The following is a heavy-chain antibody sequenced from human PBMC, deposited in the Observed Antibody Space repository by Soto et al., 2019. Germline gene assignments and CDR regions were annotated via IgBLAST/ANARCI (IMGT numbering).Heavy chain of an antibody. CDR3: ARRIGIRYFDY. V-gene: IGHV5-51*03. D-gene: IGHD1-20*01. CDR1: GFRVSTYW. Sequence: GESLKNSCKGSGFRVSTYWIGCVRRMPGKGLEWMGIIYPGDSDARYSPSFQGQVTISADKSISTVYLQLNSLKASDTAIYFCARRIGIRYFDYCGQGTPVTVSS. CDR2: IYPGDSDA. J-gene: IGHJ4*02.